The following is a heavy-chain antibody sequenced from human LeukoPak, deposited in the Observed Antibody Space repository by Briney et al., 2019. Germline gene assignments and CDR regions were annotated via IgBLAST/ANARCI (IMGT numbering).Heavy chain of an antibody. CDR3: ARVLEYQLLFAFDI. CDR2: IYYSGST. Sequence: PSETLPLTCTVSGGSMSSYYWSWIRQPPGKGLEWIGYIYYSGSTNYNPSLKSRVTISVDTSKNQFSLKLSSVTAADTAVYYCARVLEYQLLFAFDIWGQGTMVTVSS. J-gene: IGHJ3*02. V-gene: IGHV4-59*01. CDR1: GGSMSSYY. D-gene: IGHD2-2*01.